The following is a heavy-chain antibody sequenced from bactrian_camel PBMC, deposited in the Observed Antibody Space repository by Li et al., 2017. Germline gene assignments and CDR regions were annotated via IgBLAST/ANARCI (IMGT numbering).Heavy chain of an antibody. V-gene: IGHV3S1*01. D-gene: IGHD3*01. J-gene: IGHJ4*01. Sequence: VQLVESGGGSVQTGGSLRLSCAASGFPFASYCLYWVRQAPGKGLEWVSSITNDGVSIYYDSLKGRFTISQDNAKNTLYLQMNNLTPEDTAMYYCAADSRLWCDRATVLQYQFRGQGTQVTVS. CDR2: ITNDGVSI. CDR1: GFPFASYC.